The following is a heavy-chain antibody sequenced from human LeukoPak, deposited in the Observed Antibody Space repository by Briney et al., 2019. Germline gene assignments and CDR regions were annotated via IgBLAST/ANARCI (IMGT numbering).Heavy chain of an antibody. CDR1: GYTFTSYD. D-gene: IGHD2-15*01. J-gene: IGHJ5*02. Sequence: ASVKVSCKASGYTFTSYDINWVRQATGQGLEWMEWMNPNSGNTGYAQKFQGRVTMTRNTSISTAYMELSSLRSEDTAVYYCAREQYCSGGSCYWFDPWGQGTLVTVSS. V-gene: IGHV1-8*01. CDR3: AREQYCSGGSCYWFDP. CDR2: MNPNSGNT.